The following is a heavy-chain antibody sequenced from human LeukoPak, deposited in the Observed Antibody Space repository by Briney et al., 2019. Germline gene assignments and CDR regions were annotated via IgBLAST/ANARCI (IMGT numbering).Heavy chain of an antibody. CDR2: ISGKGVGT. D-gene: IGHD3-22*01. CDR3: AKDANYFDSGSYLTPFDF. J-gene: IGHJ4*02. CDR1: GCTFSRNA. Sequence: GGSLRLSCAACGCTFSRNAMNWVRQARGGGLEGVASISGKGVGTYYADSVEGRFNISRHNCKNTLYLQMNSLRTEDTSVYHSAKDANYFDSGSYLTPFDFWGQGTLVTVPS. V-gene: IGHV3-23*01.